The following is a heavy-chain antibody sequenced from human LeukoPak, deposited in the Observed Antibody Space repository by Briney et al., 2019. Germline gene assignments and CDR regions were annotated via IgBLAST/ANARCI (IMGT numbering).Heavy chain of an antibody. V-gene: IGHV3-53*01. J-gene: IGHJ4*02. Sequence: PGGSLRLSCAASGFTVSSNYMSWVRQAPGKGLEWVSVIYSGGSTYYADSVKGRFTISRDNSKNTLYLQMNSLRAEDTAVYYCARSSYDFWSGYYPYWGQGTLVTVSS. D-gene: IGHD3-3*01. CDR3: ARSSYDFWSGYYPY. CDR2: IYSGGST. CDR1: GFTVSSNY.